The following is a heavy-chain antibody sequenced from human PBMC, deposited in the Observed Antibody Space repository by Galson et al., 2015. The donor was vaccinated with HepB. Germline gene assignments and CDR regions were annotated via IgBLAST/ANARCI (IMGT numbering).Heavy chain of an antibody. J-gene: IGHJ4*02. CDR1: GYTFTGYY. D-gene: IGHD2-2*01. CDR3: ARGPSIVGYCSSTSCSHLDY. Sequence: SVKVSCKASGYTFTGYYMHWVRQAPGQGLEWMGWINPNSGGTNYAQKFQGRVTMTRDTSISTAYMELSRLRSDDTAVYYCARGPSIVGYCSSTSCSHLDYWGQGTLVTVSS. CDR2: INPNSGGT. V-gene: IGHV1-2*02.